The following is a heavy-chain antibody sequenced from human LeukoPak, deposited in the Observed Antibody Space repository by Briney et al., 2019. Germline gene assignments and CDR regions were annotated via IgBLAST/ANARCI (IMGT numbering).Heavy chain of an antibody. Sequence: ASVKVSCKASGYTFTGYYMHWVRQAPGQGLEWMGWINPNSGGTNYAQKFQGRVTMTRDTSISTAYMELSRLRSDDTAVYYCARALANMVRGTLVGRGXFDYWGXXXLVTVSS. CDR3: ARALANMVRGTLVGRGXFDY. CDR1: GYTFTGYY. D-gene: IGHD3-10*01. CDR2: INPNSGGT. J-gene: IGHJ4*01. V-gene: IGHV1-2*02.